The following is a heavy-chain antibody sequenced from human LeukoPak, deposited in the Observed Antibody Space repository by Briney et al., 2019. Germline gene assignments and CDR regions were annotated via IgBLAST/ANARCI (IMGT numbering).Heavy chain of an antibody. D-gene: IGHD2-15*01. CDR2: ISTDGYTT. V-gene: IGHV3-64*01. CDR3: ARGFCSGGNCFDY. CDR1: GFIFSRYA. Sequence: GGSLRLSCAASGFIFSRYAIHWVRQAPGKGLEFVSAISTDGYTTYYANSVEGRFTISRDNSKNTLYLQMNSLRAEDTAVYYCARGFCSGGNCFDYWGQGTLVTVSS. J-gene: IGHJ4*02.